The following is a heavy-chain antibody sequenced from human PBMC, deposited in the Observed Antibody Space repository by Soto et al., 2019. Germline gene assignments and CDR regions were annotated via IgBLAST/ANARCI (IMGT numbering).Heavy chain of an antibody. CDR3: SITPYGGNSRSFDY. CDR2: VYHSGST. J-gene: IGHJ4*02. D-gene: IGHD4-17*01. V-gene: IGHV4-4*02. Sequence: QVQLQESGPGLVKPSRTLSLTCAVSGGSISSSNWWSWVRQPPGKGLEWIGEVYHSGSTNNNRSLNSRVNISVAKSTTQFSLKLSFVTAADTAVYYYSITPYGGNSRSFDYWGQGTLVTVSS. CDR1: GGSISSSNW.